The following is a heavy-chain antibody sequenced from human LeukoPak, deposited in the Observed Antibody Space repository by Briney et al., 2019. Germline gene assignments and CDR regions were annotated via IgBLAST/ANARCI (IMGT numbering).Heavy chain of an antibody. CDR2: IYYSGST. D-gene: IGHD3-10*01. CDR3: ARDGHGSGSYDYYYYYYMDV. Sequence: SETLSLTCTVSGGSISSYYWSWIRQPPGKGLEWIGYIYYSGSTNYNPSLKSRVTISVDTSKNQFSLKLSSVTAADTAVYYCARDGHGSGSYDYYYYYYMDVWGKGTTVTVSS. V-gene: IGHV4-59*01. CDR1: GGSISSYY. J-gene: IGHJ6*03.